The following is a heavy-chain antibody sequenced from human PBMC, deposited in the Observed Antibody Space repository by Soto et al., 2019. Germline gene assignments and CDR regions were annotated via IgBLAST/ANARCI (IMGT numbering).Heavy chain of an antibody. CDR3: ANAGLRGNMIVVA. J-gene: IGHJ5*02. CDR1: GFTFSSYG. CDR2: ISYDGSNK. D-gene: IGHD3-22*01. V-gene: IGHV3-30*18. Sequence: QVQLVESGGGVVQPGRSLRLSCAASGFTFSSYGMHWVRQAPGKGLEWVALISYDGSNKYYADSVKGRFTISRDNSKNTLYLQMNSLRAEDTAVYYCANAGLRGNMIVVAWGQGTLVTVSS.